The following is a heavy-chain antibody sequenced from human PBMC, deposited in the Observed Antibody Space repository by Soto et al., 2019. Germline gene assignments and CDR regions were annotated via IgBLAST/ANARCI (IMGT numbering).Heavy chain of an antibody. CDR1: GGSISSSSYY. Sequence: SEALSLTCTVSGGSISSSSYYWGWIRQPPGKGLEWIGSIFYSGSTYYNPSLKSRVTISVDTSKNQFSLKLSSVTAADTAVYYCARAHYGDYGYGMDVWGQGTTVTVSS. V-gene: IGHV4-39*07. J-gene: IGHJ6*02. D-gene: IGHD4-17*01. CDR3: ARAHYGDYGYGMDV. CDR2: IFYSGST.